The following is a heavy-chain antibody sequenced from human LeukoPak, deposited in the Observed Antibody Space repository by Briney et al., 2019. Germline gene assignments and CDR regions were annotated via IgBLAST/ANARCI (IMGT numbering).Heavy chain of an antibody. Sequence: GGSLRLSCAASGFSFSNSCMSGVPQAQGKGREGVASIKQDGSEKYYVDSMKGRFTMSRDNAKNSLYLQMNSLRAEDTAVYYCARVYGVTSVNYFDYWGQGTLVTVSS. V-gene: IGHV3-7*04. CDR2: IKQDGSEK. CDR3: ARVYGVTSVNYFDY. CDR1: GFSFSNSC. J-gene: IGHJ4*02. D-gene: IGHD2-21*02.